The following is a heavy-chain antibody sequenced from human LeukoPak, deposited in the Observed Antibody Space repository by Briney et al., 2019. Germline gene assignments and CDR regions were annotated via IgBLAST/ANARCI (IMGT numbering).Heavy chain of an antibody. CDR1: GGSISSSSYY. CDR2: IYYSGST. J-gene: IGHJ4*02. D-gene: IGHD3-22*01. V-gene: IGHV4-39*07. Sequence: NPSETLSLTCTVSGGSISSSSYYWGWIRQPPGKGLEWIGSIYYSGSTYYNPSLKSRVTISVDTSKNQFSLKLSSVTAADTAVYYCARHPLYYYDSSGYYFDYWGQGTLVTVSS. CDR3: ARHPLYYYDSSGYYFDY.